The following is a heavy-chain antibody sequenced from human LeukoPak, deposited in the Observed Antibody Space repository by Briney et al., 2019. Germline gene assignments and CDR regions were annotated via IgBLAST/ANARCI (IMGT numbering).Heavy chain of an antibody. V-gene: IGHV4-34*01. CDR3: AREETSTVWD. D-gene: IGHD3-16*01. J-gene: IGHJ4*02. Sequence: SETLSLTCAVYGGSFSGYYWSWIRQPPGKGLEWIGEINHSGSTNYNPSLKSRVTISVDTSKNQFSLKLSSVTAADTAVYYCAREETSTVWDWGQGTLVTVSS. CDR2: INHSGST. CDR1: GGSFSGYY.